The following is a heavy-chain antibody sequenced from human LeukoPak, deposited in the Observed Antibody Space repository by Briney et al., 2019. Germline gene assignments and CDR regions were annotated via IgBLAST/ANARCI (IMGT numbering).Heavy chain of an antibody. D-gene: IGHD2/OR15-2a*01. CDR2: IYYSGTT. Sequence: SETLSLTCTVSGGSISSYYWSWIRQPPGKALGWIGYIYYSGTTSYNPSLKSRVTISVDTSKNQFSLKLTSVTAADTAVYYCARALRLYYFDYWGQGTLVTVSS. CDR3: ARALRLYYFDY. V-gene: IGHV4-59*01. J-gene: IGHJ4*02. CDR1: GGSISSYY.